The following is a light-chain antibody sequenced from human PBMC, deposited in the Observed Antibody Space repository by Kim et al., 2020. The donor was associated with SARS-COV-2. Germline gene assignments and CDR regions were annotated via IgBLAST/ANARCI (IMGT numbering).Light chain of an antibody. CDR2: KAS. V-gene: IGKV1-5*03. J-gene: IGKJ4*01. CDR3: QQRLT. Sequence: DIQMTQSPSTLSASVGDRVTITCRASQSISGWLAWYQQKPGKAPKLLIYKASSLESGVPSRFSGSGSGTEFTLTISSLQPDDFATYHCQQRLTFGGGTKVEI. CDR1: QSISGW.